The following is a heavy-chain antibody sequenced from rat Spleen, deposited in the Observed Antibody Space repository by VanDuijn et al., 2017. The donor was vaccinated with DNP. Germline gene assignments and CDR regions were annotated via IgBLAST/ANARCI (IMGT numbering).Heavy chain of an antibody. J-gene: IGHJ4*01. CDR1: GFSLTSYG. Sequence: QVQLKESGPGLVQPSQTLSLTCTVSGFSLTSYGVNWVRQPPGKGLEWLATISSGGGTRYNSVLKSRLSISRDTSKSQVLLQMNSLQTEDTATYYCAREVLDVYYGLYPFTIAMDAWGQGTSVTVSS. CDR2: ISSGGGT. CDR3: AREVLDVYYGLYPFTIAMDA. D-gene: IGHD1-6*01. V-gene: IGHV2S12*01.